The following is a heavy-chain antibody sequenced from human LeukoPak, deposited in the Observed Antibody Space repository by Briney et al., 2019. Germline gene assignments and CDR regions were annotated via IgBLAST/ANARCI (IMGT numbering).Heavy chain of an antibody. CDR1: GYTFIAYY. J-gene: IGHJ4*02. V-gene: IGHV1-2*02. CDR2: INPSSGGT. Sequence: ASVRVSCRASGYTFIAYYMHWVRQAPGQGLEWMGWINPSSGGTNYAQKFQGRVTMTRDTSISTAYMELSELRSDDTAVYYCAGQKDPRPIDYWGQGTLITVSS. CDR3: AGQKDPRPIDY.